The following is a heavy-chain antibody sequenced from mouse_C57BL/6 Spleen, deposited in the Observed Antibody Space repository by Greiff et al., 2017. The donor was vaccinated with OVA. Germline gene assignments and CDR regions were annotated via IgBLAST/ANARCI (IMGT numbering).Heavy chain of an antibody. CDR2: INPSSGYT. Sequence: QVQLQQSGAELAKPGASVKLSCKASGYTFTSYWMHWVKQRPGQGLEWIGYINPSSGYTKYNQKFKDKATLTADKSSSTAYMQLSSLTYEDSAVYYCARNYYGSSWGFAYWGQGTLVTVSA. J-gene: IGHJ3*01. CDR1: GYTFTSYW. V-gene: IGHV1-7*01. CDR3: ARNYYGSSWGFAY. D-gene: IGHD1-1*01.